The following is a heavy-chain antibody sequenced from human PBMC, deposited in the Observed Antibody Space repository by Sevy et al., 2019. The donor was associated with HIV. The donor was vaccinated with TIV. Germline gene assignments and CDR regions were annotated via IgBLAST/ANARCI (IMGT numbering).Heavy chain of an antibody. CDR2: ISSSGSTI. Sequence: GGSLRLSCAASGFTFSSYEMNWVRQAPGKGLEWVSYISSSGSTIYYADSVKGRFTISRDNAKNSLYLQMNSLRAEDTAVYYCARVPRYSYGSPPFDYWGQGTLVTVSS. CDR1: GFTFSSYE. V-gene: IGHV3-48*03. J-gene: IGHJ4*02. D-gene: IGHD5-18*01. CDR3: ARVPRYSYGSPPFDY.